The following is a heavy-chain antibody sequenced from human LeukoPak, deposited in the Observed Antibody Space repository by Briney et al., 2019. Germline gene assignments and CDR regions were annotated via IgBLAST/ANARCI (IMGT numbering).Heavy chain of an antibody. CDR2: IFPGDSDT. CDR3: AKSSYRGAIAAAGVDY. D-gene: IGHD6-13*01. Sequence: GESLKISCKASGYSFTTNWIGWVRQMPGQGLEWMGIIFPGDSDTRYSPSFQGHVTISADKSISTAYLQWRSLKASDTAIYYCAKSSYRGAIAAAGVDYWGQGTLVTVSS. J-gene: IGHJ4*02. CDR1: GYSFTTNW. V-gene: IGHV5-51*01.